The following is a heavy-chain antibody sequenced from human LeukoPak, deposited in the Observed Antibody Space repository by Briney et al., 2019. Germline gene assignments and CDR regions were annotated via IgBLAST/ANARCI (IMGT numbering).Heavy chain of an antibody. J-gene: IGHJ4*02. CDR1: GGSISSYY. V-gene: IGHV4-4*07. CDR2: IYTSGST. CDR3: ARGSAMGYYDSSGYWFDY. Sequence: PSETLSLTCTVSGGSISSYYWSWIRQPAGKGLEWIGRIYTSGSTNYNPSLKSRVTMSVDTSKNQFSLKLSSVTAADTAVYYCARGSAMGYYDSSGYWFDYWGQGTLVTVSS. D-gene: IGHD3-22*01.